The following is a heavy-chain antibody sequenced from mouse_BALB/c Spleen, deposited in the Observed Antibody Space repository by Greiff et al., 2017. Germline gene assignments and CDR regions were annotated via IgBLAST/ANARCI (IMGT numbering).Heavy chain of an antibody. Sequence: EVKLMESGGGLVQPGGSLKLSCAASGFTFSSYGMSWVRQTPDKRLELVATINSNGGSTYYPDSVKGRFTISRDNAKNTLYLQMSSLKSEDTAMYYCARDLAGSSFAYWGQGTLVTVSA. J-gene: IGHJ3*01. CDR3: ARDLAGSSFAY. CDR2: INSNGGST. CDR1: GFTFSSYG. V-gene: IGHV5-6-3*01.